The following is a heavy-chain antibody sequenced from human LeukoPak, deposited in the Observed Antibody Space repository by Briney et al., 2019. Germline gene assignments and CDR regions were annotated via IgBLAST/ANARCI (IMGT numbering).Heavy chain of an antibody. D-gene: IGHD1-26*01. Sequence: GGSLRLSCAASGFTFSSHAMSWVRQAPGKGVEWVSTISGSGDSTNYAHSVKGRFTISRDKSKNTLYLQMSSLRADDTAMYYCAKLIVGARSLFDFRGQGILVTVSS. V-gene: IGHV3-23*01. J-gene: IGHJ4*02. CDR1: GFTFSSHA. CDR3: AKLIVGARSLFDF. CDR2: ISGSGDST.